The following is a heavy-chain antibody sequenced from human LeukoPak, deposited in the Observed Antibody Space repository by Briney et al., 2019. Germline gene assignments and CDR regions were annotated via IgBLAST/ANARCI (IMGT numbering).Heavy chain of an antibody. J-gene: IGHJ4*02. CDR1: GFTFSSYA. Sequence: GRSLGLSCAASGFTFSSYAMHWVRQAPGKGLEWVAVISYDGSNKYYADSVKGRFTISRDNSKNTLYLQMNSLRAEDTAVYYCVRRHDYWGQGTLVTVSS. V-gene: IGHV3-30-3*01. CDR2: ISYDGSNK. CDR3: VRRHDY.